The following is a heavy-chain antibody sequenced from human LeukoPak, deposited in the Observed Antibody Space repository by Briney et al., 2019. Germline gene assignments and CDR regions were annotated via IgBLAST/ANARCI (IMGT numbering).Heavy chain of an antibody. CDR2: ISYDGSNK. V-gene: IGHV3-30-3*01. J-gene: IGHJ4*02. CDR3: TREQSTPRDY. CDR1: GFTFSSYA. Sequence: GGSLRLSCAASGFTFSSYAMYWVRQAPGKGLEWVSVISYDGSNKYYADSVKGRFTISRDNSKNTLYLQMNSLIAEDTAVYYCTREQSTPRDYWGQGTLVTVSS.